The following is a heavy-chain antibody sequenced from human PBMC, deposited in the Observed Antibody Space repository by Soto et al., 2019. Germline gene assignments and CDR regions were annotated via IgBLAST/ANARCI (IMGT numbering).Heavy chain of an antibody. V-gene: IGHV1-69*13. D-gene: IGHD2-21*02. J-gene: IGHJ5*02. Sequence: SVKVSCKASGVTFSSYAISWVRQAPGQGLEWMGGIIPIFGTANYAQKFQGRVTITADESTSTAYMELSSLRSEDTAVYYCARNSVVTATGGWFDPWGQGTLVTVS. CDR2: IIPIFGTA. CDR1: GVTFSSYA. CDR3: ARNSVVTATGGWFDP.